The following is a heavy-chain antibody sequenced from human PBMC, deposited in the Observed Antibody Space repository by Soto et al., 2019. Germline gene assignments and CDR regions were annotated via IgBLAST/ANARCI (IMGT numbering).Heavy chain of an antibody. Sequence: QVQLVESGGGEVQPGRSLRLSCAASGFTFSSYGIHWVRQAPGKGLEGVAVISYDGSKKNYLDSVKGRFTISRDNSKNTMDLEMNSLRAEDTAISYCAKDAYYHDTSGYYVFDYWGQGTLVTVSS. CDR1: GFTFSSYG. CDR2: ISYDGSKK. CDR3: AKDAYYHDTSGYYVFDY. D-gene: IGHD3-22*01. V-gene: IGHV3-30*18. J-gene: IGHJ4*02.